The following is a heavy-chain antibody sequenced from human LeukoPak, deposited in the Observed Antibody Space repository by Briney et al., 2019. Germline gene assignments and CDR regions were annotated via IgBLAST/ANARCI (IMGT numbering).Heavy chain of an antibody. CDR2: IDTYNGNR. Sequence: GSSVTVSRKASGYTFNRYGVNWVRQAPAQGLAWMGWIDTYNGNRNLAEKFKGRVTMTTDTATSTAYMELKSLRLDDTAVYYCVKERVGAPPGDWEYLGASNCFDIWGQGTMVSVS. D-gene: IGHD3-16*01. CDR1: GYTFNRYG. V-gene: IGHV1-18*01. CDR3: VKERVGAPPGDWEYLGASNCFDI. J-gene: IGHJ3*02.